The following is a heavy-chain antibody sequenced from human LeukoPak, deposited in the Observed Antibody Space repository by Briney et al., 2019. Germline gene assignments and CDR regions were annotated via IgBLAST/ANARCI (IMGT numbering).Heavy chain of an antibody. CDR2: IIGNGAWA. J-gene: IGHJ3*02. D-gene: IGHD3-10*01. V-gene: IGHV3-23*01. CDR3: AKDQSPGSGTHDAFDI. CDR1: GLTFSNYA. Sequence: GGSLRLSCAASGLTFSNYAMMWLRQAPGKGLEWVAAIIGNGAWALYADSVKGRFTISRDNSKNTLYLQMSSLRAEDTAVYYCAKDQSPGSGTHDAFDIWGQGTMVTASS.